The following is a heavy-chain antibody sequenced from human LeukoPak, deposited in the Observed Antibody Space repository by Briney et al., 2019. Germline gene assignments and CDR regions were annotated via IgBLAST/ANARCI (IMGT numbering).Heavy chain of an antibody. CDR3: ARGGDTAIPNDY. Sequence: SETLSLTCTVSGGSISSYYWSWIRQPPGKGLEWIGYIYYSGSTNYNPSLKSRVTISVDTSKNQFSLKLSSVTAADTAVYYCARGGDTAIPNDYWGQGTLVTVSS. J-gene: IGHJ4*02. CDR2: IYYSGST. D-gene: IGHD5-18*01. V-gene: IGHV4-59*12. CDR1: GGSISSYY.